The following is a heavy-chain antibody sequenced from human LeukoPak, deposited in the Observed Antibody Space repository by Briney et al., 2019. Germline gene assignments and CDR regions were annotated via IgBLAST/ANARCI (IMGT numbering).Heavy chain of an antibody. CDR3: AGFVRGGYCSGGSCYARGGEVDY. Sequence: GASVKVSCKASGGTFSSYAISWVRQAPGQGLEWMGGIIPIFGTANYAQKFQGRVTITADESTSTAYMELSSLRSEDTAVYYCAGFVRGGYCSGGSCYARGGEVDYWSQGTLVTVSS. V-gene: IGHV1-69*13. CDR2: IIPIFGTA. CDR1: GGTFSSYA. J-gene: IGHJ4*02. D-gene: IGHD2-15*01.